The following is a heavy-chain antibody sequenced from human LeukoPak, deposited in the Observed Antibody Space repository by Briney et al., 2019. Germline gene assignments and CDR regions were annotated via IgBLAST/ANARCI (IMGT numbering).Heavy chain of an antibody. CDR2: INWNGGST. J-gene: IGHJ4*02. CDR3: ARRKATGYSFGY. D-gene: IGHD3-9*01. Sequence: PGGSLRLSCAASGFTFDDYGMSWVRQAPGKGLEWVSGINWNGGSTGYADSVKGRFTISRDNAKNSLYLQMNSLRAEDTALYHCARRKATGYSFGYWGQGTLVTVSS. CDR1: GFTFDDYG. V-gene: IGHV3-20*01.